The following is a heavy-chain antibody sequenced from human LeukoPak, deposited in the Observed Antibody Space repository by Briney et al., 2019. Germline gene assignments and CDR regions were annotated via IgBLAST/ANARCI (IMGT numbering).Heavy chain of an antibody. D-gene: IGHD3-9*01. CDR2: IYHSGST. V-gene: IGHV4-30-2*01. J-gene: IGHJ3*02. CDR3: AKRTPIFRDAFDI. Sequence: PSQTLSLTCTVSGGSISSGGYYWSWIRQPPGKGLEWIGYIYHSGSTYYNPSLKSRVTISVDRSKNQFSLKLSSVTAADTAVYYCAKRTPIFRDAFDIWGQGTMVTVSS. CDR1: GGSISSGGYY.